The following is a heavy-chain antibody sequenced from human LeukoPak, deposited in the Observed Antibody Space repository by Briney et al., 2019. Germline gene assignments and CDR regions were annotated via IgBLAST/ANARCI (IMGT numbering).Heavy chain of an antibody. V-gene: IGHV3-30*02. CDR2: IRYDGSNK. J-gene: IGHJ4*02. CDR1: GFTFSSYG. Sequence: PGGSLRLSCAASGFTFSSYGMHWVRQAPGKGLEWVAFIRYDGSNKYYADSVKGRFTISRDNSKNTLYLQMNSLRAEDTAVYYCAKENGHYYDSSGYHYFDYWGQGTLVTVSS. CDR3: AKENGHYYDSSGYHYFDY. D-gene: IGHD3-22*01.